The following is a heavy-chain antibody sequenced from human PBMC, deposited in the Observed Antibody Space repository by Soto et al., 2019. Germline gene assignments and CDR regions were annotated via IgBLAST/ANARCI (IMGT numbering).Heavy chain of an antibody. Sequence: PSETLSLTCTVSGGSISSYYWSWIRQPPGKGLEWIGYIYYSGSTNYNPSLKSRVTISVDTSKNQFSLKLSSVTAADTAVYYCARDLQQLFGGWFDPWGQGTLVTVSS. V-gene: IGHV4-59*01. CDR1: GGSISSYY. CDR3: ARDLQQLFGGWFDP. CDR2: IYYSGST. J-gene: IGHJ5*02. D-gene: IGHD6-13*01.